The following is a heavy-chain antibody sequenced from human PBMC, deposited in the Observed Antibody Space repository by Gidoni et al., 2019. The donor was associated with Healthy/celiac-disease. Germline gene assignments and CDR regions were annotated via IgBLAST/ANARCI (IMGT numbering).Heavy chain of an antibody. D-gene: IGHD6-19*01. CDR2: IYYSGST. J-gene: IGHJ4*02. V-gene: IGHV4-39*01. CDR1: GGSISSSSYY. CDR3: ARYSSGWYYYFDY. Sequence: QLQLQESGPGLVKPSATLSLTCTVSGGSISSSSYYWGWLRQPPGKGLEWIGSIYYSGSTYYNPSLKSRVTISVDTSKNQFSLKLSSVTAADTAVYYCARYSSGWYYYFDYWGQGTLVTVSS.